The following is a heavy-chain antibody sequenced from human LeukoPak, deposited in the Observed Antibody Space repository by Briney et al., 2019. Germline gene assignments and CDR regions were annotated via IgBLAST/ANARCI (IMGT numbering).Heavy chain of an antibody. J-gene: IGHJ4*02. D-gene: IGHD6-19*01. CDR3: AKDLSSGSRRAY. CDR2: ISGSGYNT. Sequence: GGSLRLSCVASGFTFTNHGMTWFRQAPGKGLEWVSTISGSGYNTYYADSVKGRFTISRDNSKNTLYLQMNSLRAEDTGVYYCAKDLSSGSRRAYWGQGTLVTVSS. CDR1: GFTFTNHG. V-gene: IGHV3-23*01.